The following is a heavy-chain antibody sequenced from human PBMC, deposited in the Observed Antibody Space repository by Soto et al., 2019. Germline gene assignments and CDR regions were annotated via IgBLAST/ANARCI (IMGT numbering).Heavy chain of an antibody. CDR2: INHSGST. J-gene: IGHJ4*02. Sequence: QVQLQQWGAGLLKPSETLSLTCAVYGGSFSGYYWSWIRQPPGKGLEWIGEINHSGSTNYNPSLKSRVTISVDTSKNQFSLKLSSVTAADTAVYYCARAQMGSYGSGSYYKGFDYWGQGTLVTVSS. V-gene: IGHV4-34*01. D-gene: IGHD3-10*01. CDR3: ARAQMGSYGSGSYYKGFDY. CDR1: GGSFSGYY.